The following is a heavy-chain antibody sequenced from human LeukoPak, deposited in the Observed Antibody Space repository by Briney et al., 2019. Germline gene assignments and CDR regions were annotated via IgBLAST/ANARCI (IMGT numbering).Heavy chain of an antibody. V-gene: IGHV4-38-2*02. J-gene: IGHJ4*02. D-gene: IGHD6-13*01. CDR1: GYSLSSGYY. CDR3: ARSLPGIAAAGIFDY. Sequence: SETLSLTCTVSGYSLSSGYYWAWIRQPPGKGLEGIGRIYHSESTYYDPSLKSRVTISVDTSKNQFSLKLSSVTAADTAVYYCARSLPGIAAAGIFDYWGQGTLVTVSS. CDR2: IYHSEST.